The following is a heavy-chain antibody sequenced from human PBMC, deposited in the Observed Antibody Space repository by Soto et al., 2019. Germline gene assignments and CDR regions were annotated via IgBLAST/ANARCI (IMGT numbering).Heavy chain of an antibody. CDR1: GFTFSSYA. CDR2: ISHDGSNK. J-gene: IGHJ1*01. D-gene: IGHD3-22*01. Sequence: PGGSLRLSCAASGFTFSSYAMHWVRQAPGKGLEWVAVISHDGSNKYYADSVKGRFTISRDNSKNTLYLQMNSLRAEDTAVYYCARKQDLDYYDSSGPYFQHWGQGTLVTVSS. V-gene: IGHV3-30-3*01. CDR3: ARKQDLDYYDSSGPYFQH.